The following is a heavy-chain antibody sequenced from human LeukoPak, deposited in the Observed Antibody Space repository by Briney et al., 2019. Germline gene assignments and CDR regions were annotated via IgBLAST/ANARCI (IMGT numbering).Heavy chain of an antibody. CDR3: ARCSGVFGSSGY. Sequence: GGSLRLSCAASGFTFGSYSMNWVRQAPGKGLEWVSTISSGTGSYIYYADSVRGRFTISRDNAENSLYLQMNSLRAEDTAVYYCARCSGVFGSSGYWGQGTLVTVSS. D-gene: IGHD6-6*01. CDR2: ISSGTGSYI. J-gene: IGHJ4*02. V-gene: IGHV3-21*01. CDR1: GFTFGSYS.